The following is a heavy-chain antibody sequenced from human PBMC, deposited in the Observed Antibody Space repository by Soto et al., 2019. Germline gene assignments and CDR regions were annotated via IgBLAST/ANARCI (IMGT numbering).Heavy chain of an antibody. CDR3: ASSCSGGSCYYFDY. J-gene: IGHJ4*02. CDR2: ISAYNGNT. Sequence: GASVKVSCKASGYTFTSYGISWVRQAPGQGLEWMGWISAYNGNTNYAQKLQGRVTMTTDTSTSTAYMELRSLRSDDTAVYYCASSCSGGSCYYFDYWGQGTLVTVSS. CDR1: GYTFTSYG. V-gene: IGHV1-18*01. D-gene: IGHD2-15*01.